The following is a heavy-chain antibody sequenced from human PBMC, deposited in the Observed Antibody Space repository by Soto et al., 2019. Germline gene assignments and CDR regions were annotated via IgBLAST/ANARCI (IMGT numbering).Heavy chain of an antibody. CDR1: GFTFSSYG. CDR2: ISYDGSNK. D-gene: IGHD2-21*01. CDR3: AKGGPQIFWSGGIDY. Sequence: VQLVESGGGVVQPGRSLRLSCAASGFTFSSYGMHWVRQAPGKGLEWVAVISYDGSNKYYADSVKGRFTISRDNSKNTLYLQMNSLRAEDTAVYYCAKGGPQIFWSGGIDYWGQGTLVTVSS. V-gene: IGHV3-30*18. J-gene: IGHJ4*02.